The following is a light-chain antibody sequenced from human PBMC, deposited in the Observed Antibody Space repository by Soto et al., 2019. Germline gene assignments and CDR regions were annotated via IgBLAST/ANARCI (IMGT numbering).Light chain of an antibody. CDR2: KAS. J-gene: IGKJ1*01. V-gene: IGKV1-5*03. Sequence: DFQMTQSPSSLSASVGDRVTITGRASQSFSTYLAWYQQKPGKAPNLLIHKASHLESGVPSRFSGSGSGTEFTLTISSLQPGDFATYYCQHYNTYPWTFGQGTKVDIK. CDR1: QSFSTY. CDR3: QHYNTYPWT.